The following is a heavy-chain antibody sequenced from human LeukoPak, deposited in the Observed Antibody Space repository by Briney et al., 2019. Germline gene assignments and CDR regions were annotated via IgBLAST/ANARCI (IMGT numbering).Heavy chain of an antibody. CDR3: AKVDYCGGDCLFFDY. Sequence: GRSLRLSCAASGFTFDDYAMHWVRQAPGKSLEWVSGISWNSGSIGYADSVKGRFTISRDNAKNSLYLQMNSLRAEDTALYYCAKVDYCGGDCLFFDYWGQGTLVTVSS. D-gene: IGHD2-21*02. J-gene: IGHJ4*02. V-gene: IGHV3-9*01. CDR2: ISWNSGSI. CDR1: GFTFDDYA.